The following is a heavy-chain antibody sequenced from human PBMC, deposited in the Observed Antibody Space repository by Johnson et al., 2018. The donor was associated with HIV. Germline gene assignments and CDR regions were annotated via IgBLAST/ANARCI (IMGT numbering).Heavy chain of an antibody. CDR2: IGSAGDT. Sequence: VQLVESGGGLVQPGGSLRLSCAASGFTFSSYDMHWVRQATRKGLEWVSAIGSAGDTYYPGSVTGRFTISRENAKNSLYLQMNSLRAGDTAVYYCATGNYYGSGSYAGYSAAFDIWGQGTMVTVSS. D-gene: IGHD3-10*01. J-gene: IGHJ3*02. V-gene: IGHV3-13*01. CDR1: GFTFSSYD. CDR3: ATGNYYGSGSYAGYSAAFDI.